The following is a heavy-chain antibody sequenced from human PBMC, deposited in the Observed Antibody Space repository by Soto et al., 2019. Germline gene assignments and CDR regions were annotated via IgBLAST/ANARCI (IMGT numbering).Heavy chain of an antibody. V-gene: IGHV3-23*01. D-gene: IGHD3-22*01. CDR3: AEVRGYYDSSDAFDI. Sequence: EVPLLESAGGLVQPGGSLRLSCAASGFTFSSYAMNWVRQAPGKGLECVSAISGSGGSTYYADSVKGRFTISRDNSTKALYLQMNSLRAEDTAVYYCAEVRGYYDSSDAFDIWGQGTMVTVSS. CDR1: GFTFSSYA. J-gene: IGHJ3*02. CDR2: ISGSGGST.